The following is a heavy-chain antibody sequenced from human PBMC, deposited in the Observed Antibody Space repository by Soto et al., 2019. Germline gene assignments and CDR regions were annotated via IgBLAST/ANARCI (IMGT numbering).Heavy chain of an antibody. D-gene: IGHD3-16*01. V-gene: IGHV3-21*01. Sequence: GGSLRLSCAASGFTFSDYNMNWVRQAPGKGLEWVSRITSSGTYMYYADSVKGRFTISRDNAKDSLYLQMDSLRADDAAVYYCARGRGDYCDYWGQGTLVTVSS. CDR3: ARGRGDYCDY. J-gene: IGHJ4*02. CDR2: ITSSGTYM. CDR1: GFTFSDYN.